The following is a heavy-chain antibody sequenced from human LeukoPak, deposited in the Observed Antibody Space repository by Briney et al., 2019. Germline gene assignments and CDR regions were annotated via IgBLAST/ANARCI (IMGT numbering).Heavy chain of an antibody. CDR1: GFTFSGSA. Sequence: PGGSLRLSCAASGFTFSGSAMHWVRQASGKGLEWVGRIRSKANSYATAYAASVKGRFTISRDDSKNTAYLQMNSLKTEDTAVYYCTGRHDYGDYGGEYYFDYWGQGTLVTVSS. V-gene: IGHV3-73*01. CDR3: TGRHDYGDYGGEYYFDY. D-gene: IGHD4-17*01. J-gene: IGHJ4*02. CDR2: IRSKANSYAT.